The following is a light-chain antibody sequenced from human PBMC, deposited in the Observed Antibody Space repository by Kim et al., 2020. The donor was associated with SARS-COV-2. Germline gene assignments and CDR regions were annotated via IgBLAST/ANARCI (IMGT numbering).Light chain of an antibody. Sequence: VALGQTVRITGQGDSLRNFFAAWIQQKPGQAPILVFYGKNNRPSGIPDRFSGSSSGDTASLTITGAQADDEADYYCFSRDSSGTNLFGAGTTVTVL. CDR3: FSRDSSGTNL. J-gene: IGLJ1*01. CDR2: GKN. CDR1: SLRNFF. V-gene: IGLV3-19*01.